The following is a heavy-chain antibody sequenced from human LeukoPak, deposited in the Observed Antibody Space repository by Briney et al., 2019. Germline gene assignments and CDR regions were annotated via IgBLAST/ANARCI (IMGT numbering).Heavy chain of an antibody. D-gene: IGHD6-13*01. CDR1: GFTFSSYA. Sequence: PGGSLRLSCAASGFTFSSYAMTWVRQAPGKGLEWVSIISSSGDSTYYTDSMKGRFTISRDNSKNTLYLQMNSLRAEDTAIYYCAKGGIAVPPGTRYFDYWGQGILVTVSS. V-gene: IGHV3-23*01. J-gene: IGHJ4*02. CDR2: ISSSGDST. CDR3: AKGGIAVPPGTRYFDY.